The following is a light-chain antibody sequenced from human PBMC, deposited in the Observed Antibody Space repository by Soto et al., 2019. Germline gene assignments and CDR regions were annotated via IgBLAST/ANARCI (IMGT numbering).Light chain of an antibody. CDR1: SSDIGSYNY. J-gene: IGLJ1*01. V-gene: IGLV2-14*01. Sequence: QSALTQPASVSGSPGQSIAISCTVTSSDIGSYNYVSWYQQHPGKAPKLMIHEVSNRPSGVSDRFSGSKSGNTASLTISGLQADDEADYYCSSHTTYSTRVFGTGTKLTVL. CDR2: EVS. CDR3: SSHTTYSTRV.